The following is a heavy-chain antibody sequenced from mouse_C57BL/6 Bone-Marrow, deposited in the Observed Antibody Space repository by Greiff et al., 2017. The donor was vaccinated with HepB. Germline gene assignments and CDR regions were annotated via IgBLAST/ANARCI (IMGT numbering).Heavy chain of an antibody. CDR2: IYPGDGDT. J-gene: IGHJ4*01. CDR1: GYAFSSSW. CDR3: AKARGAIYAMDY. V-gene: IGHV1-82*01. Sequence: QVQLQQSGPELVKPGASVKISCEASGYAFSSSWMNWVKQRPGKGLEWIGRIYPGDGDTNYNGKFKGKATLTADKSSSTAYMQLSSLTSEDSAVYFCAKARGAIYAMDYWGQGTSVTVSS. D-gene: IGHD3-1*01.